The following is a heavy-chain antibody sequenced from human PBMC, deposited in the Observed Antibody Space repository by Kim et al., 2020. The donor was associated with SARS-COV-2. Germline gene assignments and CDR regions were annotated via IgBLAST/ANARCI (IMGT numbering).Heavy chain of an antibody. D-gene: IGHD1-1*01. Sequence: SETLSLTCTVSGGSISSYYWSWIRQPPGKGLESIGYIYYSGSTNYNPSLKSRVTISVDTSKNQFSLKLSSVTAADTAVYYCARVHTTGTTLAVSDYYGMDVWGQGTTVTVSS. J-gene: IGHJ6*02. V-gene: IGHV4-59*13. CDR3: ARVHTTGTTLAVSDYYGMDV. CDR2: IYYSGST. CDR1: GGSISSYY.